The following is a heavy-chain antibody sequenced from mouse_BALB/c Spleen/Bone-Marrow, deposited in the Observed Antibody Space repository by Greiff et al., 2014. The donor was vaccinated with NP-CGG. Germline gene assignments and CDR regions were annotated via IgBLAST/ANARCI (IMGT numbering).Heavy chain of an antibody. CDR2: IDPANGNT. D-gene: IGHD2-4*01. V-gene: IGHV14-3*02. Sequence: EVQLQQSGAKLVKPGASVKLSCTASGFNIKDTYMHWVKQRPEQGLEWIGRIDPANGNTKYDPKFQGKATITADTSSNTAYLQLSSLTSEDAAVYYCAMITTGAWFAYWGQGTLVTVSA. J-gene: IGHJ3*01. CDR3: AMITTGAWFAY. CDR1: GFNIKDTY.